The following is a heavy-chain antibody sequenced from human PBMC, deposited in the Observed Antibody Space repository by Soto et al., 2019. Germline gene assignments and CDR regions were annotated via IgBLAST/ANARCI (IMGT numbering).Heavy chain of an antibody. CDR1: GFTFSSYA. Sequence: PGGSLRLSCAASGFTFSSYAMSWVRQAPGKGLEWVSAISGSGGSTYYADSVKGRFTISRDNSKNTLYLQMNSLRAEDTAVYYCAKVGSSIAARFAELHIDAFDIWGQGTMVTVSS. J-gene: IGHJ3*02. CDR2: ISGSGGST. D-gene: IGHD6-6*01. CDR3: AKVGSSIAARFAELHIDAFDI. V-gene: IGHV3-23*01.